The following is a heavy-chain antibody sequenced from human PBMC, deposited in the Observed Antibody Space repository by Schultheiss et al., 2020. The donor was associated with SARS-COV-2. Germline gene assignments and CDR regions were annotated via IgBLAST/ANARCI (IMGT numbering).Heavy chain of an antibody. D-gene: IGHD2-2*02. CDR2: INHSGST. CDR1: GGSFSGYY. J-gene: IGHJ6*02. Sequence: SQTLSLTCAVYGGSFSGYYWSWIRQPPGKGLEWIGEINHSGSTNYNPSLKSRVTISVDTSKNQFSLKLSSVTAADTAVYYCARGSPIVVVPAAIRGGETYYGMDVWGQGTTVTVSS. V-gene: IGHV4-34*01. CDR3: ARGSPIVVVPAAIRGGETYYGMDV.